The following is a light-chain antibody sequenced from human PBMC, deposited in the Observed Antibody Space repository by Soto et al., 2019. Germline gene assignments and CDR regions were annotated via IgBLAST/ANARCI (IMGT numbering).Light chain of an antibody. Sequence: QSVLTQSPSVSGTPGQRVTISCSGSTSNVGSNVVNWYRQLPGAAPKLLIYSSAQRAPGVPDRVSGSKSGTSASLAISGLQSEDEADYYCAAWDDSLNGWVFGGGTKLTVL. J-gene: IGLJ3*02. CDR1: TSNVGSNV. V-gene: IGLV1-44*01. CDR3: AAWDDSLNGWV. CDR2: SSA.